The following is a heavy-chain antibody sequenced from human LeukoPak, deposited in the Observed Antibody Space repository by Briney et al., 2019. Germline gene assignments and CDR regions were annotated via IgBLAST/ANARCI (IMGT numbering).Heavy chain of an antibody. CDR2: INPNSGGT. D-gene: IGHD2-2*01. J-gene: IGHJ4*02. CDR1: GYTFTGYY. V-gene: IGHV1-2*02. Sequence: ASVKVSCKASGYTFTGYYMHWVRQAPGQGLEWMGWINPNSGGTNYAQKFQGRVTMTRDTSISTAYMELSRLRSDDTAVYYCARGTGGIVVVPAAPLDYWGQGTLVTVSS. CDR3: ARGTGGIVVVPAAPLDY.